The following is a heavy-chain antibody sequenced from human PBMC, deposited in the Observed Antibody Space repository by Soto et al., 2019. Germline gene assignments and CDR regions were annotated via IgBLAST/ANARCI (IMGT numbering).Heavy chain of an antibody. V-gene: IGHV1-3*01. J-gene: IGHJ3*02. D-gene: IGHD1-26*01. CDR1: GYTFTSYA. Sequence: ASVKVSCKASGYTFTSYAMHWVRQAPGQRLEWMGWINAGNDNTKYSQKFQGRVTITRDTSASTAYMELSSLRSEDTAVYYCARAGGSYDDAFDIWGQGTMVTVSS. CDR2: INAGNDNT. CDR3: ARAGGSYDDAFDI.